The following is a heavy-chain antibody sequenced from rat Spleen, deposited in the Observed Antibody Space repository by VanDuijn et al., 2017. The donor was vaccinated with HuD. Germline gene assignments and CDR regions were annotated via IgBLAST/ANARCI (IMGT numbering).Heavy chain of an antibody. J-gene: IGHJ2*01. CDR2: IRYDGSTP. CDR3: SRGYYFDY. CDR1: GFTFSNYD. Sequence: EVQLVESGGGLVQPGRSMKLSCAASGFTFSNYDMAWVRQAPTKGLEWVASIRYDGSTPYYRDSVKGRFTISRDNAKSTLYLQMDSLRSEDTATYYCSRGYYFDYWGRGVMVTVSS. V-gene: IGHV5-25*01. D-gene: IGHD1-11*01.